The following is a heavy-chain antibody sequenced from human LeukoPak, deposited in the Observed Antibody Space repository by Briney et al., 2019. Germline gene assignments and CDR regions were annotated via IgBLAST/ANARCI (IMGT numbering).Heavy chain of an antibody. V-gene: IGHV3-11*04. CDR2: IGSSGSTI. Sequence: GGSLRLSCAASGFIFSDYYMTWIRQAPGKGLEWVSYIGSSGSTIYYADSVKGRFTISRDNAKNSLYLQMNSLRAEDTAVYYCAREQTYYYRSGSYSRYYYMDVWGKGTTVTVSS. J-gene: IGHJ6*03. CDR3: AREQTYYYRSGSYSRYYYMDV. CDR1: GFIFSDYY. D-gene: IGHD3-10*01.